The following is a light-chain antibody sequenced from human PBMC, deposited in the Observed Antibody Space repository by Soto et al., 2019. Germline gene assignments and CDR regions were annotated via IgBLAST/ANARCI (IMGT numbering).Light chain of an antibody. J-gene: IGKJ1*01. CDR1: QGINNY. CDR2: AAS. Sequence: DIQMTQSPSSLSASIGDRVTITCRASQGINNYLAWYQQKPGRAPQLLIYAASALHSGVPSRFSGSGSGTDFTLTIDSLQPEDVATYYCQKYSSAPRTFGQGTKVEIK. CDR3: QKYSSAPRT. V-gene: IGKV1-27*01.